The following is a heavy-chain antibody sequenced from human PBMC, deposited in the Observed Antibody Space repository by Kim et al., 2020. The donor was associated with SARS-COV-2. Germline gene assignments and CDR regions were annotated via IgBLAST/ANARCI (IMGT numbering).Heavy chain of an antibody. J-gene: IGHJ5*02. CDR2: ICSRGST. CDR3: ARDCTGDCSNWFAP. CDR1: GGSITGYC. V-gene: IGHV4-4*07. Sequence: SETLSLTCTVSGGSITGYCWSWIWQPAGKGLEWIGRICSRGSTNYIPSFESRITMSVDTSKNQFSLKVNSVTAADTAVYYCARDCTGDCSNWFAPWGQGTLVTVSS. D-gene: IGHD2-21*01.